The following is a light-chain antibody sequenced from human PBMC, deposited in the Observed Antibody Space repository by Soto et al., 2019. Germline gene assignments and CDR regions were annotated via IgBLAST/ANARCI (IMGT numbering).Light chain of an antibody. J-gene: IGKJ5*01. V-gene: IGKV3-15*01. CDR3: QQYNNWPPIT. CDR1: PNVSSSY. CDR2: GAS. Sequence: EIVSTQSPCTVSWAPKESGTLSCRASPNVSSSYLAWYQQKPGQAPRLLIYGASSRAAGIPARLSGSGSGTEFTLTISSLQSEDFAVYYCQQYNNWPPITFGPGTRLEIK.